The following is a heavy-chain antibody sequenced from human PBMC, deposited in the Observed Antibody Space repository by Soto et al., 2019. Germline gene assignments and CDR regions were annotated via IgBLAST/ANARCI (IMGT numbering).Heavy chain of an antibody. D-gene: IGHD2-2*03. Sequence: PSETLSLTCTVSGGSISSSSYYWGWIRQPPGKGLEWIGSIYYSGSTYYNPSLKSRVTISVDTSKNQFSLKLSSVTAADTAVYYCARLNGYCISTNCHGYYGMDVWGQGTTVTSP. CDR2: IYYSGST. V-gene: IGHV4-39*01. J-gene: IGHJ6*02. CDR3: ARLNGYCISTNCHGYYGMDV. CDR1: GGSISSSSYY.